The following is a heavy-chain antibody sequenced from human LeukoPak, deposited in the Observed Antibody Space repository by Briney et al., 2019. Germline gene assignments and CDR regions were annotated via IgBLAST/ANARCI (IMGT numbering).Heavy chain of an antibody. D-gene: IGHD4-17*01. J-gene: IGHJ5*02. CDR3: ARNLTQDFGDHGRTLKTNCFDP. CDR2: INHRGDT. V-gene: IGHV4-34*01. CDR1: GGSFSTYY. Sequence: SETLSLTCAVYGGSFSTYYWSWIRQSPGKGLEWIAEINHRGDTNYNPSVKSRVTISVDTSKSQFSLKVSSVTAADTAVYYCARNLTQDFGDHGRTLKTNCFDPWGQGTLVTVSS.